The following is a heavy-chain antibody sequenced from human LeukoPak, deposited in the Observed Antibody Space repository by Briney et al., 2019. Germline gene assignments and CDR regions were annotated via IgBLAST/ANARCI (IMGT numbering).Heavy chain of an antibody. D-gene: IGHD3-3*01. CDR3: ARGTGDSDFWSGYRFNWFDP. V-gene: IGHV4-4*08. Sequence: SETLSLTCAVYGGSFSGYYWSWIRQPPGKGLEWIGRIYTSGSTNYNPSLKSRVTISVDTSKNQFSLKLSSVTAADTAVYYCARGTGDSDFWSGYRFNWFDPWGQGTLVTVSS. J-gene: IGHJ5*02. CDR2: IYTSGST. CDR1: GGSFSGYY.